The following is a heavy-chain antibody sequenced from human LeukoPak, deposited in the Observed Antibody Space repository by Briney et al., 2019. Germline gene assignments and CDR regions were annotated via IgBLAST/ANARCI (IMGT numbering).Heavy chain of an antibody. J-gene: IGHJ4*02. CDR2: ISSSSSYI. CDR1: GFTFSSYS. Sequence: GGSLRLSCAASGFTFSSYSMNWVRQAPGKGLEWVSSISSSSSYIYYADSVKGRFTISGDNAKNSLYLQMNSLRAEDTAVYYCARDGVYDFWSGYHTTFDYWGQGTLVTVSS. V-gene: IGHV3-21*01. D-gene: IGHD3-3*01. CDR3: ARDGVYDFWSGYHTTFDY.